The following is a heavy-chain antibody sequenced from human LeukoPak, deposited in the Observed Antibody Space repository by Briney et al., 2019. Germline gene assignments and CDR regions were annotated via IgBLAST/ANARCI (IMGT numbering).Heavy chain of an antibody. CDR2: ISGSGGST. CDR3: AKAHPDSGSYPAAFDY. CDR1: GFTFSSYA. D-gene: IGHD1-26*01. J-gene: IGHJ4*02. V-gene: IGHV3-23*01. Sequence: GGSLRLSCAASGFTFSSYAMSWVRQAPGKGLEWVSAISGSGGSTYYADSVKGRFTISRDNSKNTLYLQMNSLRAEDTAAYYCAKAHPDSGSYPAAFDYWGQGTLVTVSS.